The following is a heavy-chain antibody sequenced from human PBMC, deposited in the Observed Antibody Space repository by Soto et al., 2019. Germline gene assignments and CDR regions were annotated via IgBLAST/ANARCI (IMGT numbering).Heavy chain of an antibody. V-gene: IGHV4-31*03. D-gene: IGHD1-1*01. CDR1: GGSVRSSGHY. CDR3: AREKGGTSAYYYIDV. CDR2: IYYSCST. J-gene: IGHJ6*03. Sequence: QVQLQESGPGLVRPSQTLSLTCSVSGGSVRSSGHYWRWIRLHAGKSLERIGYIYYSCSTYYNPSLESRLTISLDTSKNEFSLKLSSVTAADTDADYCAREKGGTSAYYYIDVWGKGTPVTVSS.